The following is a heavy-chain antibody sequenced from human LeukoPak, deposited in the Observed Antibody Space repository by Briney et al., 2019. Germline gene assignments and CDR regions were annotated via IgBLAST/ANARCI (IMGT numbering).Heavy chain of an antibody. V-gene: IGHV4-59*12. CDR2: MHSSGNT. Sequence: SETLSLTCTVSGGTISSYYWNWIRQPPGKGLEWIGYMHSSGNTKYNPSLKSRVTISVDTSKNQFSLKLSSVTAADTAVYYCASNACSGGSCYERSFDYWGQGTLVTVSS. J-gene: IGHJ4*02. CDR1: GGTISSYY. D-gene: IGHD2-15*01. CDR3: ASNACSGGSCYERSFDY.